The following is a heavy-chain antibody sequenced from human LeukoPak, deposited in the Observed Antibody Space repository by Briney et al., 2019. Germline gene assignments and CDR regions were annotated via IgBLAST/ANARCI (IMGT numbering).Heavy chain of an antibody. J-gene: IGHJ2*01. CDR2: INPSGGST. V-gene: IGHV1-46*01. CDR3: ARDLRRDVYNRDWYFDL. D-gene: IGHD5-24*01. CDR1: GYTFTSYY. Sequence: ASVKASCKASGYTFTSYYIHWVRQAPGQGLEWMGMINPSGGSTTYAQKFQGRVTLTRDTSTSTVSLEVSSLRSEDTAVYFCARDLRRDVYNRDWYFDLWGRGTLVTVSS.